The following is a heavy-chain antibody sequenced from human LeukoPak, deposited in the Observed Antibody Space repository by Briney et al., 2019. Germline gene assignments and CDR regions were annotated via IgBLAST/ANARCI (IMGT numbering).Heavy chain of an antibody. Sequence: PGGSLRLSCAASGFTFSSYSMNWVRQAPGKGLEYVSAISSNGGSTYYANSVKGRFTISRDNSKNTLYLQMGSLRAEDMAVYYCARNVHYYDKWGQGTLVTVSS. V-gene: IGHV3-64*01. J-gene: IGHJ4*02. CDR3: ARNVHYYDK. CDR2: ISSNGGST. D-gene: IGHD3-22*01. CDR1: GFTFSSYS.